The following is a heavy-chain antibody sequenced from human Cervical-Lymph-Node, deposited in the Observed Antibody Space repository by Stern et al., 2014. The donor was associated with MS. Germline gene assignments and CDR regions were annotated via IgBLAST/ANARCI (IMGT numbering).Heavy chain of an antibody. J-gene: IGHJ6*02. D-gene: IGHD6-13*01. CDR2: ISSSSSYI. Sequence: EDQLVESGGGLVKPGGSLRLSCAASGFTFSNHSMNWVRQAPVKGLEWVSSISSSSSYIYYADSVKGRFTISRDNAKNSVYLQMTYLRAEDTAVYYCARGRDSTKYGMDVWGQGTTVTVSS. CDR1: GFTFSNHS. CDR3: ARGRDSTKYGMDV. V-gene: IGHV3-21*01.